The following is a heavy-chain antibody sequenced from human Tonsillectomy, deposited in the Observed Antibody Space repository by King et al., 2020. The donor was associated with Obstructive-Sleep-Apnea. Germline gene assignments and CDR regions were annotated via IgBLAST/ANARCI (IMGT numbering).Heavy chain of an antibody. D-gene: IGHD3-22*01. J-gene: IGHJ4*02. Sequence: VQLQQSGPGLGKPSPTLSLTCAISGDRVSSNSAAWNWIRQSPSRGLEWLGKTYYRSTWSNDCALSVKSRITIKPDTSKNQFSLQLNSVTPEDTAVYYCALQIRDSSGYYHLDYWGQGTLVTVSS. V-gene: IGHV6-1*01. CDR3: ALQIRDSSGYYHLDY. CDR1: GDRVSSNSAA. CDR2: TYYRSTWSN.